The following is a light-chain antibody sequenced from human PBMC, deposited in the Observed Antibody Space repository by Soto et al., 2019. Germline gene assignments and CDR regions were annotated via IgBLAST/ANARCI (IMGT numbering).Light chain of an antibody. CDR2: DVT. CDR1: SSDVGRYDH. CDR3: CSYAGIYSYV. Sequence: QSALTQPRSVSGSPGQSVTIACTGTSSDVGRYDHVSWYQQHPGEAPKLVVYDVTKRPSGVPDRFSGSKSGNTASLTISGLQAEDEADYYCCSYAGIYSYVFGTGTKLTVL. J-gene: IGLJ1*01. V-gene: IGLV2-11*01.